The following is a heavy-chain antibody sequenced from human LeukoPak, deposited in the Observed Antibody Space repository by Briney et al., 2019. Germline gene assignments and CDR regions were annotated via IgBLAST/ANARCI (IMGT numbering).Heavy chain of an antibody. J-gene: IGHJ4*02. D-gene: IGHD6-19*01. CDR2: IYTSGST. Sequence: PSETLSLTCTVSGGSISSYYWSWIRQPAGKGLEWIGRIYTSGSTNYNPSPKSRVTMSVDTSKNQFSLKLSSVTAADTAVYYCARIRSSGWGPNFDYWGQGTLVTVSS. V-gene: IGHV4-4*07. CDR3: ARIRSSGWGPNFDY. CDR1: GGSISSYY.